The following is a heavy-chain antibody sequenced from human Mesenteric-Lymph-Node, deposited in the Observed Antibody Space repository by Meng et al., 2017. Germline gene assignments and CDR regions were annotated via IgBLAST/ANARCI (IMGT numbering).Heavy chain of an antibody. CDR2: INHSGSA. CDR1: GGSFSGYY. V-gene: IGHV4-34*01. J-gene: IGHJ5*02. CDR3: AYHFGAANNWFDP. Sequence: QVQLQESAPGLGMASEPLSLLCAVYGGSFSGYYWSWIRQRPGKGLEWIGEINHSGSANYNPSLKSRVTISVDTSKNQFSLKLSSVTAADTAVYYCAYHFGAANNWFDPWGQGTLVTVSS. D-gene: IGHD3-3*01.